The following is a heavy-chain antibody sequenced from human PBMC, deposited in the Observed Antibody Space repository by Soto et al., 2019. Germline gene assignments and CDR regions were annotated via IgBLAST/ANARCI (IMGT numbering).Heavy chain of an antibody. J-gene: IGHJ4*02. CDR1: GYTFTSYG. Sequence: QVQLVQSGAEVKKPGASVKVSCKASGYTFTSYGISWVRQAPGQGLEWMGWISAYNGNTNYAQKLQGRVTMTTNTSTSTDYMELRSLRSDATAEYYCASGAAVAGLFDYWGQGTLVTVSS. D-gene: IGHD6-19*01. V-gene: IGHV1-18*01. CDR3: ASGAAVAGLFDY. CDR2: ISAYNGNT.